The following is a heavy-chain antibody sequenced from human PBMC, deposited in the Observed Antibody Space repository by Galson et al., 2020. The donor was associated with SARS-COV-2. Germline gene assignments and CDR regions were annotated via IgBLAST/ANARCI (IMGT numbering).Heavy chain of an antibody. D-gene: IGHD3-10*02. CDR3: ARVKMSTNVVSLDY. J-gene: IGHJ4*03. Sequence: SQTLSLTRTVPGGSISSYFRSWIRQPPRKGLEYIGYVYYSWSPNYNPSLRSRVTISVDTSKNQFSLRLSSVTAAATAIYYCARVKMSTNVVSLDYLGQGMVVT. CDR1: GGSISSYF. CDR2: VYYSWSP. V-gene: IGHV4-59*01.